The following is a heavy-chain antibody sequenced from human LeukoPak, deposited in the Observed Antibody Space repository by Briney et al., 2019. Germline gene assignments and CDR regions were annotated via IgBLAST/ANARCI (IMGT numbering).Heavy chain of an antibody. D-gene: IGHD4-17*01. CDR2: IGYSAGDT. Sequence: GGSLRLSCAASGFTVSSYAMNWVRQAPGKGLEWVSVIGYSAGDTYYADSVKGRFTITRDNSMNNLYLQMSSLRADDTALYYCSKDDDGHHHGVDHWGQGTLVTVSS. J-gene: IGHJ4*02. CDR1: GFTVSSYA. CDR3: SKDDDGHHHGVDH. V-gene: IGHV3-23*01.